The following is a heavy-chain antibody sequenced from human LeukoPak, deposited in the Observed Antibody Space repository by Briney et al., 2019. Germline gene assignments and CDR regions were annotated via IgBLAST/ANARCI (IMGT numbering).Heavy chain of an antibody. D-gene: IGHD2-15*01. J-gene: IGHJ4*02. CDR1: GFTFSSYW. V-gene: IGHV3-66*04. Sequence: PGGSLRLSCAASGFTFSSYWMSWVRQAPGKGLEWVSIIFAGGITHYADSVRGRFTISRDNSNNTLYLQINSLRAEDTAVYYCASQGRDGWYPFDYWGQGTLVTVSS. CDR2: IFAGGIT. CDR3: ASQGRDGWYPFDY.